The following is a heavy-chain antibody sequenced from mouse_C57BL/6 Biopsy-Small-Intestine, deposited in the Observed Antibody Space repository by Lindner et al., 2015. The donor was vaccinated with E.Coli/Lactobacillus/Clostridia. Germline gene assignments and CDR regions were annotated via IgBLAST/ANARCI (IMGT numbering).Heavy chain of an antibody. CDR3: TTRDYSAWFAY. V-gene: IGHV14-4*01. D-gene: IGHD1-1*01. CDR2: IDPENGDT. Sequence: VQLQESGAELVRPGASVKLSCTASGFAIKDDYILWVKQRPDQGLEWIGWIDPENGDTEYASKFQGEATITADTSSNTAYLQVSSLTSEDTAVYYCTTRDYSAWFAYWGQGTLVTVSA. J-gene: IGHJ3*01. CDR1: GFAIKDDY.